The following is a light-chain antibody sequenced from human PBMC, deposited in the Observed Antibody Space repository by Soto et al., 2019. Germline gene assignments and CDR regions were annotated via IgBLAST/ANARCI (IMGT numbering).Light chain of an antibody. CDR2: GNN. V-gene: IGLV1-40*01. J-gene: IGLJ3*02. CDR1: SSNIGAGYD. Sequence: QSVLTQPPSVSGAPGQRVTISCTGSSSNIGAGYDVHWYHQLPGTAPKLLIYGNNNRPSGVPDRFSGSRSGTSASLAITGTQAEDEADYYCQSYDSSLSVWVFGGGTQLTVL. CDR3: QSYDSSLSVWV.